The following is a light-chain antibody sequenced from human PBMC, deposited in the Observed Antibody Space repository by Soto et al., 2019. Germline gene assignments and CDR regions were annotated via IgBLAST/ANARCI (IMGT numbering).Light chain of an antibody. CDR3: CSSAGSSTPVL. Sequence: QPVLTQPASVSGSPGQSITISCTGTSSDVGHYNLVSWYRQHPGKAPKLMIYEVIKRPSGVSNRFSGSKSGNTASLTISGLQTEDEADYYCCSSAGSSTPVLFGGGTKVTVL. J-gene: IGLJ2*01. CDR1: SSDVGHYNL. V-gene: IGLV2-23*02. CDR2: EVI.